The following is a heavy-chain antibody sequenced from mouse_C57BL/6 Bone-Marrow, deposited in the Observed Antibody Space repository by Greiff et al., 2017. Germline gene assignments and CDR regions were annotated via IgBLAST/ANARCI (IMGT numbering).Heavy chain of an antibody. CDR3: SDYSAVYYCAIITTVPSYFDY. D-gene: IGHD1-1*01. V-gene: IGHV1-87*01. CDR1: YTFSRRVH. Sequence: VKLVESGPELARPWASVKISCQAFYTFSRRVHFVIRDTNYWMPWVKPRPGQGLEWIGAIYPGNGDTSYNPKFMGKATLTADKSSSTAYMQLSRLTSDYSAVYYCAIITTVPSYFDYWGQGTTLTVSS. CDR2: GQGLEWIG. J-gene: IGHJ2*01.